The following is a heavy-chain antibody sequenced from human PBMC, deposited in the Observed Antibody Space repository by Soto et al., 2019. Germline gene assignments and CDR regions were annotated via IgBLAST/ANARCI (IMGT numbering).Heavy chain of an antibody. V-gene: IGHV3-30-3*01. CDR2: ISYDGSNK. D-gene: IGHD3-10*01. CDR3: ARARARLWFGELSPLDY. CDR1: GFTFSSYA. J-gene: IGHJ4*02. Sequence: QVQLVESGGGVVQPGRSLRLSCGASGFTFSSYAMHWVRQAPGKGLEWVAVISYDGSNKYYADSVKGRFTISRDNSKNTLYLHMNSLRAEDTVAYYWARARARLWFGELSPLDYWGQGTLVTVSS.